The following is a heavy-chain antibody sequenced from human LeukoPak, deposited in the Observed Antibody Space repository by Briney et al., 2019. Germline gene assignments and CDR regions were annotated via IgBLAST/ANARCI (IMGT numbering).Heavy chain of an antibody. CDR2: INPNSGGT. Sequence: GASVKVSCKASGYTFTGYYMHWVRQAPGQGLEWMGWINPNSGGTNYAQKFQGWVTMTRDTSISTAYMELSSLRAEDTAVYYCARPTVTTGVDAFDFWGQGTMVTVSS. D-gene: IGHD4-17*01. CDR1: GYTFTGYY. J-gene: IGHJ3*01. CDR3: ARPTVTTGVDAFDF. V-gene: IGHV1-2*04.